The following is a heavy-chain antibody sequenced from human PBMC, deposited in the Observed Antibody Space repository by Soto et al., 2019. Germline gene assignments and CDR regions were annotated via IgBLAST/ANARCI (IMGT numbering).Heavy chain of an antibody. D-gene: IGHD6-19*01. CDR2: INPSGGST. J-gene: IGHJ6*02. V-gene: IGHV1-46*01. CDR1: GYAFTSYY. Sequence: ASVKVSCKASGYAFTSYYMHWVRQAPGQGLEWMGIINPSGGSTSYAQKFQGRVTMTRDTSTSTVYMELSSLRSEDTAVYYCARDLGSGWYEPLGYYYYGMDVWGQGTTVTV. CDR3: ARDLGSGWYEPLGYYYYGMDV.